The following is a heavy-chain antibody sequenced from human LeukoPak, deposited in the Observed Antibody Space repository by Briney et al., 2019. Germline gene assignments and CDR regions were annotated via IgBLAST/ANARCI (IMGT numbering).Heavy chain of an antibody. CDR1: GFTFSSYT. D-gene: IGHD2-2*01. J-gene: IGHJ4*02. Sequence: GGSLRVSCAASGFTFSSYTMHWLRQAPGKGLEWVAVISYDGSNKNYADSVKGRFTISRDNSKNTLYLQMNSLRAEDTAMYYCAREGRSSSWPSLDYWGQGTPVTVSS. CDR3: AREGRSSSWPSLDY. CDR2: ISYDGSNK. V-gene: IGHV3-30*01.